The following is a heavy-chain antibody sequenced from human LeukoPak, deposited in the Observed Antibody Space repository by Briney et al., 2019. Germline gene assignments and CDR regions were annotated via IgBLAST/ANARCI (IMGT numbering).Heavy chain of an antibody. CDR1: GVSFTSSNYY. Sequence: SETLSLTCTVSGVSFTSSNYYCGWIRQPPGKGLEWIASISYSGRTYYNPSLKSRATTSEDPSKNQFSLKLSSVTAADTAVYYCARHSFPTYSTPSVYFDPWGQGPLVTVSS. D-gene: IGHD5-18*01. CDR2: ISYSGRT. V-gene: IGHV4-39*01. CDR3: ARHSFPTYSTPSVYFDP. J-gene: IGHJ5*02.